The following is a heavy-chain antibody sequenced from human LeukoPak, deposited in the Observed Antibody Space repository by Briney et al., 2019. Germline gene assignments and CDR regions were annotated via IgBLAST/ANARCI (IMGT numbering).Heavy chain of an antibody. D-gene: IGHD5-24*01. CDR2: INPNSGGT. Sequence: GSSVKVSCKASGGTFSSYAISWVRQAPGQGLEWMGRINPNSGGTNYAQKFQGRVTMTRDTSISTAYMELSRLRSDDTAVYYCARDYREMATIIVFDYWGQGTLVTVSS. J-gene: IGHJ4*02. CDR3: ARDYREMATIIVFDY. V-gene: IGHV1-2*06. CDR1: GGTFSSYA.